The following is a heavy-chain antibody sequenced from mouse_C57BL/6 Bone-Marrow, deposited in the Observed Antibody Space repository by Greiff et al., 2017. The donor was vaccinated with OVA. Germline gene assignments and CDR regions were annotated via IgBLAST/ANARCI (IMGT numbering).Heavy chain of an antibody. CDR2: IYPGSGNT. CDR3: ARGVMVTTTELAY. Sequence: VQRVESGAELVRPGASVKLSCKASGYTFPDYYINWVKQRPGQGLEWIARIYPGSGNTYYNEKFKGKATLTAENSSSTAYMQRSRLTSEDSAVYFCARGVMVTTTELAYWGQGNLVTVSA. CDR1: GYTFPDYY. J-gene: IGHJ3*01. D-gene: IGHD2-2*01. V-gene: IGHV1-76*01.